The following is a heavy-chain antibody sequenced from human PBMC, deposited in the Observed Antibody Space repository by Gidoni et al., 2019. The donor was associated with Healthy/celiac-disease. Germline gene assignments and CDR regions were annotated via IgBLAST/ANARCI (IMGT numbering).Heavy chain of an antibody. CDR2: IYYSGST. J-gene: IGHJ3*02. CDR3: ARLPMIVVVINAFDI. Sequence: QLQLQESGPGLVKPSETLSLTCTVSGGSISSSSYYWGWIRQPPGKGLEWIGSIYYSGSTYYNPSLKSRVTISVDTSKNQFSLKLSSVTAADTAVYYCARLPMIVVVINAFDIWGQGTMVTVSS. D-gene: IGHD3-22*01. V-gene: IGHV4-39*01. CDR1: GGSISSSSYY.